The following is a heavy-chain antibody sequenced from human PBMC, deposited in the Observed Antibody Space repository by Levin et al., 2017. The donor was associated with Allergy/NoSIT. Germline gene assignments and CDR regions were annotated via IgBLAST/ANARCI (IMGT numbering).Heavy chain of an antibody. D-gene: IGHD6-13*01. V-gene: IGHV3-23*01. CDR2: INGGGGST. Sequence: SGGSLRLSCAASGFTFSSYAMSWVRQAPGKGLEWVSAINGGGGSTYYADSVKGRFTISRDNSKNTLYLQMNSLRAEDTAVYYCAKQAGYSSSWVPDYWGQGTLVTVSS. CDR3: AKQAGYSSSWVPDY. J-gene: IGHJ4*02. CDR1: GFTFSSYA.